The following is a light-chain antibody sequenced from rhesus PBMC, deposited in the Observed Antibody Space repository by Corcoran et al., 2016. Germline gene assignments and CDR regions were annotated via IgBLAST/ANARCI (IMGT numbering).Light chain of an antibody. Sequence: DIQMTQSPSSLSASVGDRVTVTCRASQGINKELSGYQQKPGKAPTLLIYAASSLQTGVSSRFRGGGSVTDYTLIISSLQPEDVATYYCLQDYTTPYSFSQGTKVEIK. CDR1: QGINKE. CDR3: LQDYTTPYS. V-gene: IGKV1-94*01. CDR2: AAS. J-gene: IGKJ2*01.